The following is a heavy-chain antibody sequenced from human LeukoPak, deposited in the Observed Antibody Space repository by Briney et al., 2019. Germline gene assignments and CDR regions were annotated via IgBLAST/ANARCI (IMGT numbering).Heavy chain of an antibody. J-gene: IGHJ4*02. D-gene: IGHD2-21*02. CDR1: EFTFSSYW. Sequence: GGSLRLSCAASEFTFSSYWMSWVRQAPGKGLEWVANIKQDGSEKYYVDSVEGRFTISRDNAKNSLYLQMNSLRAEDTAVYYCVRDPSAFCGGDCPDYWGQRTLVTVSS. V-gene: IGHV3-7*03. CDR2: IKQDGSEK. CDR3: VRDPSAFCGGDCPDY.